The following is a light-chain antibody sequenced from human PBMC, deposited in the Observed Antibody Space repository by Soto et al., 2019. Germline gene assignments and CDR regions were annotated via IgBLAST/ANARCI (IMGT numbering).Light chain of an antibody. CDR2: EVA. V-gene: IGLV1-40*01. Sequence: QSVLTQPPSVSGAPGQRVTISCTGSNSNIGAGYDVHWYQQLSGDPKLIIYEVAKRPSGVSSRFSGSKSGNTASLTISGLQAEDEADYHCSSYTTSSPLYVFGTGTKVTVL. J-gene: IGLJ1*01. CDR3: SSYTTSSPLYV. CDR1: NSNIGAGYD.